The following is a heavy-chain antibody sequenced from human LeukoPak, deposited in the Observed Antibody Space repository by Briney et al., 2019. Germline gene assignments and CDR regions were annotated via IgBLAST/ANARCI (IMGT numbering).Heavy chain of an antibody. J-gene: IGHJ6*02. V-gene: IGHV3-11*01. Sequence: GGSLRLSCAASRFTFSDYYMSWIRPAPGKGLEWVSYISSSGSTIYYADSVKGRFTISRDNAKNSLYLQMNSQRAEDTAVYYCARDDTVTMTYYNYGMDVWGQGTTVTVSS. D-gene: IGHD4-17*01. CDR1: RFTFSDYY. CDR2: ISSSGSTI. CDR3: ARDDTVTMTYYNYGMDV.